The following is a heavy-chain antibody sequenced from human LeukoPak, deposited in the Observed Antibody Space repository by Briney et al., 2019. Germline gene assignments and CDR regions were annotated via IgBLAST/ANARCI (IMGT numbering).Heavy chain of an antibody. J-gene: IGHJ3*02. CDR1: GFTFSSYA. Sequence: PGGSLRLFCAPSGFTFSSYAMRWVRHPRGEGLECVSAISGSGGSTYYADSVKGRFTISRDNSKNTMYLQMNSLRAEDTAVYYCAKDLYTGTTSSAFDIWGQGTMVTVSS. V-gene: IGHV3-23*01. CDR2: ISGSGGST. D-gene: IGHD1-1*01. CDR3: AKDLYTGTTSSAFDI.